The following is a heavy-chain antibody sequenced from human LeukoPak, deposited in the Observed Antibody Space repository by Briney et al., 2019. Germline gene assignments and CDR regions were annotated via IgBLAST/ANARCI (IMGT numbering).Heavy chain of an antibody. CDR2: ISGSGGST. CDR3: AKARPSMYSSGWYPLSYFDY. V-gene: IGHV3-23*01. Sequence: PGGSLRLSCAASGFTFSSYAMSWVRQAPGKGLEWVSAISGSGGSTYYADSVKGRFTISRDNSKNTLYLQMNSLRAEDTAVYYCAKARPSMYSSGWYPLSYFDYWGQGTLVTVSS. CDR1: GFTFSSYA. D-gene: IGHD6-19*01. J-gene: IGHJ4*02.